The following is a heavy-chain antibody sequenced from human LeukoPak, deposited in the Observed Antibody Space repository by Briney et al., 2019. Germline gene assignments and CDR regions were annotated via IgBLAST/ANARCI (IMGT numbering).Heavy chain of an antibody. CDR2: INPNSGGT. CDR1: GYTFTGYY. V-gene: IGHV1-2*02. D-gene: IGHD2-2*02. J-gene: IGHJ4*02. CDR3: AILPDCSSTSCYTVDY. Sequence: GASVKVSCKASGYTFTGYYMHWVRQAPGQGLEWMGWINPNSGGTNYAQKFQGRVTMTRDTSISTAYMELSRLRSDDTAEYYCAILPDCSSTSCYTVDYWGQGTLVTVSS.